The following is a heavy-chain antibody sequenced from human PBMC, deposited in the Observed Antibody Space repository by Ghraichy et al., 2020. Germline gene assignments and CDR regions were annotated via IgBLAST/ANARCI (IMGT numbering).Heavy chain of an antibody. V-gene: IGHV4-59*01. Sequence: SQTLSLTCTVSGGSISSYYWSWIRQPPGKGLEWIGYIYYSGSTNYNPSLKSRVTISVDTSKNQFSLKLSSVTAADTAVYYCARYADYDILTGYYDETYYYYMDVWGKGTTVTVSS. CDR2: IYYSGST. CDR1: GGSISSYY. J-gene: IGHJ6*03. D-gene: IGHD3-9*01. CDR3: ARYADYDILTGYYDETYYYYMDV.